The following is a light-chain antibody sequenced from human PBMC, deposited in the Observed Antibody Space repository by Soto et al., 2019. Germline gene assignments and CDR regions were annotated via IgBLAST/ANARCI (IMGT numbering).Light chain of an antibody. CDR1: SSDVGGYNY. CDR3: SSYTSSSTLI. CDR2: DVS. J-gene: IGLJ2*01. Sequence: QSALTQPASVSGSPGQSITISCTGTSSDVGGYNYVSWYQQHPGKAPKLIIYDVSNRPSGVSNRFSGSKSGNTASLTISGLQAEDEADYHCSSYTSSSTLIFGGGTKVTVL. V-gene: IGLV2-14*01.